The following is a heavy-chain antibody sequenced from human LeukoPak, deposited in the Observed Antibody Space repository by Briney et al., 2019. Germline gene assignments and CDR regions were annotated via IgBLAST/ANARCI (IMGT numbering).Heavy chain of an antibody. Sequence: GGSLRLSCAPSGFTFSRYEMNWVRHAPQKGLEWVSYISSSGSTIYYADSVKGRFTISRDNAKNSLYLQMNSLRAEDTAVYYCASPYGSGSYYNSLDYWGQGTLVTVSS. CDR3: ASPYGSGSYYNSLDY. CDR2: ISSSGSTI. J-gene: IGHJ4*02. V-gene: IGHV3-48*03. D-gene: IGHD3-10*01. CDR1: GFTFSRYE.